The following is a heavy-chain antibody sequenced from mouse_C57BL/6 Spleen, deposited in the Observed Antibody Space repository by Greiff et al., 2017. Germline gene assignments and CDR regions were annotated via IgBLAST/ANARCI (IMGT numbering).Heavy chain of an antibody. Sequence: VQLQQSGTVLARPGASEKMSCKTSGYTFTSYWMHWVKQRPGQGLEWIGAIYPGNSDTSYNQKFKGKAKLTAVTSASTAYMELSSLTNEDSAVYYCTTYYYGSCDYWGQGTTLTVSS. V-gene: IGHV1-5*01. J-gene: IGHJ2*01. CDR2: IYPGNSDT. CDR3: TTYYYGSCDY. CDR1: GYTFTSYW. D-gene: IGHD1-1*01.